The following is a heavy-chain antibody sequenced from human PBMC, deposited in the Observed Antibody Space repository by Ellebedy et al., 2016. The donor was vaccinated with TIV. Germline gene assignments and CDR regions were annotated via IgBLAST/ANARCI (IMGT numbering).Heavy chain of an antibody. CDR3: ATGIAVAGTRDPIYYYYGMDV. Sequence: ASVKVSCKVSGYTLTELSMHWVRQAPGKGLEWMGGFDPEDGETIYVQKFQGRVTMTEDTSTDTAYMELSSLRSEDTAVYYCATGIAVAGTRDPIYYYYGMDVWGQGTTVTVSS. D-gene: IGHD6-19*01. V-gene: IGHV1-24*01. J-gene: IGHJ6*02. CDR2: FDPEDGET. CDR1: GYTLTELS.